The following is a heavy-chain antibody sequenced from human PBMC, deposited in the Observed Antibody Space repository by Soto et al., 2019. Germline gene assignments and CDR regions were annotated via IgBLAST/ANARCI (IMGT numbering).Heavy chain of an antibody. CDR2: IRNKANNYAT. CDR3: ARGVYDFWSGHPKGLDY. CDR1: GFTFSGSA. D-gene: IGHD3-3*01. J-gene: IGHJ4*02. Sequence: EVQLVESGGGLVQPGGSLKLSCAASGFTFSGSAMHWVRQASGKGLEWVGRIRNKANNYATAYAVSVKGRFTISRDDSRNTAYLQMNSLKTGDTAVYYCARGVYDFWSGHPKGLDYWGQGTVVTVSS. V-gene: IGHV3-73*02.